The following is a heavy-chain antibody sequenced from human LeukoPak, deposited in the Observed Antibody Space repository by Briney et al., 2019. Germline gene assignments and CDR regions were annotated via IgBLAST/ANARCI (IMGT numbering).Heavy chain of an antibody. CDR3: AKEHYYGSGSYPYFDY. V-gene: IGHV3-23*01. J-gene: IGHJ4*02. CDR1: GFTFSSYA. D-gene: IGHD3-10*01. CDR2: XXGSGGST. Sequence: GGSLRLSCAASGFTFSSYAMSWVRQAPGKGLXXXXXXXGSGGSTYYADSVKGRFTISRDNSKNTLYLQMNSLRAEDTAVYYCAKEHYYGSGSYPYFDYWGQGTLVTVSS.